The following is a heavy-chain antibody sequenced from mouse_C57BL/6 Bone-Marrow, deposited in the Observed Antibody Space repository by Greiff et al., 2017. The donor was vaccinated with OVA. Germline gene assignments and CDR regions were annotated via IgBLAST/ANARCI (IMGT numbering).Heavy chain of an antibody. Sequence: VQLQQSGAELVRPGTSVKVSCKASGYAFTNYLIEWVKQRPGQGLEWIGVINPGSGGTNYNEKFKGKATLTSATSYSTAYMQLSNLTSEDSAVYVCARSYYDYAFDYWGQGTTLTVSS. CDR3: ARSYYDYAFDY. CDR1: GYAFTNYL. V-gene: IGHV1-54*01. D-gene: IGHD2-4*01. J-gene: IGHJ2*01. CDR2: INPGSGGT.